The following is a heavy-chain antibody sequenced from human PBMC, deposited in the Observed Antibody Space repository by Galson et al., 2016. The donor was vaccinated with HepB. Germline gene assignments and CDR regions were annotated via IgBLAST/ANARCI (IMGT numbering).Heavy chain of an antibody. CDR3: AKGQQLAYFDY. CDR1: GFTFSSYW. D-gene: IGHD6-13*01. Sequence: SLRLSCAVSGFTFSSYWMSWVRQGPGKGLEWVAIIKQDGSEKYHVDSVKGRFTISRDNAKKSLYLQMNSLRAEDTAVYYCAKGQQLAYFDYWGQGTLVTVSS. J-gene: IGHJ4*02. CDR2: IKQDGSEK. V-gene: IGHV3-7*01.